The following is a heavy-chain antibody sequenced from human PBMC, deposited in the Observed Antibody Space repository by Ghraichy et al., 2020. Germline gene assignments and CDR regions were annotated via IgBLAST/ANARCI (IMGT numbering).Heavy chain of an antibody. D-gene: IGHD4-17*01. CDR2: IWYDGSNK. Sequence: GGSLRLSCAASGFTFSSYGMHWVRQAPGKGLEWVAVIWYDGSNKYYADSVKGRFTISRDNSKNTLYLQMNSLRAEDTAVYYCARISYGDYGEGDGYWGQGTLVTVSS. J-gene: IGHJ4*02. CDR1: GFTFSSYG. CDR3: ARISYGDYGEGDGY. V-gene: IGHV3-33*01.